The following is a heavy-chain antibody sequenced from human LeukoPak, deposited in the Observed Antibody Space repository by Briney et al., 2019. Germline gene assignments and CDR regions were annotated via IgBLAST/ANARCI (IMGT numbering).Heavy chain of an antibody. CDR3: ARGAGWYNY. V-gene: IGHV4-59*01. CDR1: GGSISDDY. D-gene: IGHD6-19*01. CDR2: IHYSGIT. J-gene: IGHJ4*02. Sequence: SETLSLTCTVSGGSISDDYWSWLRQPPGKGLEWIAYIHYSGITNYNPSLKSRVSISIDTSKKQFSLKVSPVTAADTAVYYCARGAGWYNYWGQGTLVTVSS.